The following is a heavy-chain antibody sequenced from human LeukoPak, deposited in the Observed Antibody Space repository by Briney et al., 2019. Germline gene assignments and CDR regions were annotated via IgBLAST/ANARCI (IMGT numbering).Heavy chain of an antibody. D-gene: IGHD6-19*01. CDR2: VSDSGTTI. V-gene: IGHV3-48*03. Sequence: GGSLRLSCAATGFTFSNFAMHWVRQAPGKGLEWISYVSDSGTTINNADSVKGRFTISRDNAKNSLYLQMNSLRAEDTAVYYCVRDHSGWSLDPWGQGTLVTVSP. CDR1: GFTFSNFA. CDR3: VRDHSGWSLDP. J-gene: IGHJ5*02.